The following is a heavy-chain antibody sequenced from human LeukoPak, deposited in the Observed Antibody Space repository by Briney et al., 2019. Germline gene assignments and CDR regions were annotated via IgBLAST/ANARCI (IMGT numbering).Heavy chain of an antibody. J-gene: IGHJ4*02. CDR1: GCTFSDYY. CDR3: ARVSVVVPAAMDN. V-gene: IGHV3-72*01. CDR2: IRKKTNGYTT. D-gene: IGHD2-2*01. Sequence: GGSLRLSCAASGCTFSDYYMDWVRQPAGKGLEWVPRIRKKTNGYTTEYAASVKGRFTISRDDSKNSLYLQMNSLTTDDTAVYYCARVSVVVPAAMDNWGQGTLVPVSS.